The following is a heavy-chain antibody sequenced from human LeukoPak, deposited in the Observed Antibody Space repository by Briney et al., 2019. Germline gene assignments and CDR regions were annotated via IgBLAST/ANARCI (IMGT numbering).Heavy chain of an antibody. CDR3: ARSEDYYGSGRLDY. D-gene: IGHD3-10*01. Sequence: PGGSLRLSCAASGFTFSSYSMNWVRQAPGKGLEWVSSISSSSSYIYYADSVKGRFTISRDNAKNSLYLQMNSLRAEDTAVYYCARSEDYYGSGRLDYWGQGTLVTVSS. CDR2: ISSSSSYI. CDR1: GFTFSSYS. J-gene: IGHJ4*02. V-gene: IGHV3-21*01.